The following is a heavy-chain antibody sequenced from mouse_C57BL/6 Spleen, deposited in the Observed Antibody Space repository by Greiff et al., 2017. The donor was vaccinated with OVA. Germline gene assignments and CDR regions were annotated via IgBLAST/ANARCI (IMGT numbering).Heavy chain of an antibody. V-gene: IGHV2-5*01. Sequence: VKLVESGPGLVQPSQSLSITCTVSGFSLTSYGVHWVRQSPGKGLEWLGVIWRGGSTDYNAAFMSRLSITKDNSKSQVFFKMNSLQADDTAIYYCATLGYYGSSYYAMDDWGQGTSVTVSS. D-gene: IGHD1-1*01. J-gene: IGHJ4*01. CDR3: ATLGYYGSSYYAMDD. CDR1: GFSLTSYG. CDR2: IWRGGST.